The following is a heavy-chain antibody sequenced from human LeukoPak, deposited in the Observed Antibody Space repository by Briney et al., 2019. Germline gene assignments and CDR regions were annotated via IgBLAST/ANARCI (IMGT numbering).Heavy chain of an antibody. J-gene: IGHJ3*01. V-gene: IGHV3-7*01. Sequence: ETLSLTCAVSGYSISSGYYWGWIRQPPGKGLEWVANINQDGSGRYYMDSVKGRFTVSRDNAKDSLSLQMNSLRVEDTAVYYCARGFDGANAFDLWGQGTMVTVSS. CDR1: GYSISSGYY. CDR2: INQDGSGR. CDR3: ARGFDGANAFDL.